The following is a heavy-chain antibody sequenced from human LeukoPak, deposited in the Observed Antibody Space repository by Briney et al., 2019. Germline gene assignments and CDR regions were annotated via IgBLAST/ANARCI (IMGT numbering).Heavy chain of an antibody. D-gene: IGHD3-3*01. Sequence: PSQTLSLTCTVSGGSISSGSYYWSWIRQPAGKGLEWIGRIYTSGSTNYSPSLKSRVTISVDTSKNQFPLKLSSVTAADTAVYYCARATIFGVVILDWGQGTMVTVSS. CDR2: IYTSGST. CDR3: ARATIFGVVILD. V-gene: IGHV4-61*02. CDR1: GGSISSGSYY. J-gene: IGHJ3*01.